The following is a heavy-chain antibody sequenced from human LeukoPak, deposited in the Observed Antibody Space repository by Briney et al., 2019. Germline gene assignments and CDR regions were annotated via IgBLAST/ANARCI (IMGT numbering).Heavy chain of an antibody. D-gene: IGHD6-25*01. CDR2: ISGSGGST. CDR1: GFTFSSYA. Sequence: GGSLRLSCAASGFTFSSYAMSWVRQAPGKGLEWVSAISGSGGSTYYADSVKGRFTISRDNSKNTLYLQMNSLRAEDTAVYYCARSPAAYYYYYMDVWGKGTTVTVSS. J-gene: IGHJ6*03. V-gene: IGHV3-23*01. CDR3: ARSPAAYYYYYMDV.